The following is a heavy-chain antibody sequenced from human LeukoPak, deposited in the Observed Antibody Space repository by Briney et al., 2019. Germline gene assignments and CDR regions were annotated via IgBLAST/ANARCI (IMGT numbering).Heavy chain of an antibody. CDR1: GGSLSSGSYY. V-gene: IGHV4-61*02. CDR2: IYTSGST. CDR3: AVYPAATYPGSDY. J-gene: IGHJ4*02. D-gene: IGHD2-15*01. Sequence: PSQTLSLTCTVSGGSLSSGSYYWSWIRQPAGKGLEWIGRIYTSGSTNYNPSLKSRVTISVDTSKNQFSLKLSSVTAADTAVYYCAVYPAATYPGSDYWGQGTLVTVSS.